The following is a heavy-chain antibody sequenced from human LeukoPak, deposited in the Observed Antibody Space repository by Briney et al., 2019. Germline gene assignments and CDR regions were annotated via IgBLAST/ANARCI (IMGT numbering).Heavy chain of an antibody. CDR3: ARDGSMVRGVIQYYFGY. J-gene: IGHJ4*02. V-gene: IGHV3-33*01. CDR2: IWYDGSNK. CDR1: GFTFSSYG. Sequence: GGSLRLSCAASGFTFSSYGMHWVRQAPGKGLEWVAVIWYDGSNKYYADSVKGRFTISRDNSKNTLYLQMNSLRAEDTAVYYCARDGSMVRGVIQYYFGYWGQGTLVTVSS. D-gene: IGHD3-10*01.